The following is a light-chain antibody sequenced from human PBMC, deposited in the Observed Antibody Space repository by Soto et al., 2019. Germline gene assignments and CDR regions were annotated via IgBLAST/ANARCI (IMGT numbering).Light chain of an antibody. CDR2: EVN. CDR1: NSDVGSYNL. CDR3: CSYAGYITFVV. V-gene: IGLV2-23*02. Sequence: QSALTQPASVSGSPGQSITISCTGSNSDVGSYNLVSWYQQHPGKAPKVIIFEVNKRPSGVSNRFSGSKSGYTASLTISGLQAEDEADYYCCSYAGYITFVVFGGGTQLTVL. J-gene: IGLJ2*01.